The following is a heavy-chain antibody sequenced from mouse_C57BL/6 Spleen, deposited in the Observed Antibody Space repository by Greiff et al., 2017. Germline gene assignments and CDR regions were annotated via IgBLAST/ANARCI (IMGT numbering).Heavy chain of an antibody. CDR1: GYTFTSYW. CDR3: ARSTTVGATRYYFDY. D-gene: IGHD1-1*01. Sequence: QVQLQQPGAELVKPGASVKMSCKASGYTFTSYWITWVKQRPGQGLEWIGDIYPGSGSTNYNEKFKSKATLTVDTSSSTAYMQLSSLTSEDSAVYYCARSTTVGATRYYFDYWGQGTTLTVSS. J-gene: IGHJ2*01. V-gene: IGHV1-55*01. CDR2: IYPGSGST.